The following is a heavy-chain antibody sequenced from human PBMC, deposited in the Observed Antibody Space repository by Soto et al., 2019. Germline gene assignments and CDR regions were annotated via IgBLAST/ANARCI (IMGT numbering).Heavy chain of an antibody. Sequence: EVQLLQSGGGFEPPGGSGGLSGPTSGLTFNTYPIKWVRQLPGKGLGWVPSISSTAGRTSSYADSVKGRFAIARDFSDNSVYLEMNNLRVDDTAVYFCAKGVLSFHYGMEVWGQGTTVTVSS. CDR3: AKGVLSFHYGMEV. V-gene: IGHV3-23*01. CDR2: ISSTAGRT. CDR1: GLTFNTYP. J-gene: IGHJ6*02. D-gene: IGHD3-10*01.